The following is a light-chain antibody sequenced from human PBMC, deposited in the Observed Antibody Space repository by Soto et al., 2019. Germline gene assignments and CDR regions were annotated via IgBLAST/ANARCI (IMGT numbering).Light chain of an antibody. V-gene: IGKV3-15*01. Sequence: EIVMTQSPATLSVSPGERATLSCRASQSIGTNLAWYQQRPGQAPRLLVYGASTRATGIPARFSGIGSGTEFTLTISSLQSEDFAVYYCQHHSDWPPYTFGQGTKLEI. J-gene: IGKJ2*01. CDR3: QHHSDWPPYT. CDR2: GAS. CDR1: QSIGTN.